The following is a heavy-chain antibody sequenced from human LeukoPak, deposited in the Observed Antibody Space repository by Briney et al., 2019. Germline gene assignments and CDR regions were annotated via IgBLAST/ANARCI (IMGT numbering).Heavy chain of an antibody. CDR2: ISSSSKYI. D-gene: IGHD3-10*02. CDR1: GFTFSTYS. Sequence: GGSLRLSCAASGFTFSTYSMNWVRQAPGRGLEWVSSISSSSKYIYYADSVKGRFTISRDDAKNSLYLQMNSLRAEDTAVYYCANSVRGVIVRGFDHWGQGTLVTVSS. CDR3: ANSVRGVIVRGFDH. V-gene: IGHV3-21*01. J-gene: IGHJ4*02.